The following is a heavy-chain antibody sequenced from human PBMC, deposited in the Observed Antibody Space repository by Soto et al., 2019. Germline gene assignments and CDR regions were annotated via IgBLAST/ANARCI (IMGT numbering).Heavy chain of an antibody. CDR2: ISAYNGNT. CDR1: GYTFTSYG. V-gene: IGHV1-18*01. Sequence: ASVKVSRKGSGYTFTSYGIRWVRQSPGQGLEWMGWISAYNGNTNYAQKLQGRVTMTTDTSTSTAYMELRSLRSDDTAVYYCARFTEAEAGFDYWGQGTLVTVSS. J-gene: IGHJ4*02. CDR3: ARFTEAEAGFDY.